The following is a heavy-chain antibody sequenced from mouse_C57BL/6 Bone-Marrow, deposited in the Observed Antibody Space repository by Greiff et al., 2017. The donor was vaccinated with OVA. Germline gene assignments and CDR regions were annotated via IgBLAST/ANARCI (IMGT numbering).Heavy chain of an antibody. CDR1: GFNIKDYY. CDR2: IDPENGDT. J-gene: IGHJ2*01. Sequence: EVQLQQSGAELVRPGASVKLSCTASGFNIKDYYMHWVKERPEQGLEWIGWIDPENGDTEYASKFQGKATITADTSSKTVYLQLSSLTSEATAVYSCTTYRYWGQGTTLTVSS. CDR3: TTYRY. V-gene: IGHV14-4*01.